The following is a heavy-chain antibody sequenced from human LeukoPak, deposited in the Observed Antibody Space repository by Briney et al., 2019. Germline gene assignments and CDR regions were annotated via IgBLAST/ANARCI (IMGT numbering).Heavy chain of an antibody. CDR3: ARGYSSSWYVPYGMDV. Sequence: ASVKVSCKASGYTFTSYDINWVRQATGQGLEWMGWINPNSGGTNYAQKFQGRVTMTRDTSISTAYMELSRLRSDDTAVYYCARGYSSSWYVPYGMDVWGQGTTVTVSS. V-gene: IGHV1-2*02. D-gene: IGHD6-13*01. CDR2: INPNSGGT. J-gene: IGHJ6*02. CDR1: GYTFTSYD.